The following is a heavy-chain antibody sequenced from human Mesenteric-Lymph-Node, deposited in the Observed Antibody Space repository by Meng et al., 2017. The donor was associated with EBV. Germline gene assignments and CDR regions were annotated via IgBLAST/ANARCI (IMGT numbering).Heavy chain of an antibody. J-gene: IGHJ6*02. CDR2: INHSGSI. D-gene: IGHD3-16*01. Sequence: HVQLQQWGAGLLRPAETLSLTCAVYGGSFTGYYWTWIRQSPGKGLEWIGEINHSGSINSNPSLKSRVTMLKDTSKNQFSLKLTSVTAADTAVYYCARRLPHDSWGEDVWGQGTTVTVSS. V-gene: IGHV4-34*01. CDR3: ARRLPHDSWGEDV. CDR1: GGSFTGYY.